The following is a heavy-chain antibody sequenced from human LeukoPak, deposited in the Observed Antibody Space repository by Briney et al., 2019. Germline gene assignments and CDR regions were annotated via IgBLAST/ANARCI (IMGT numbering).Heavy chain of an antibody. CDR1: GYTFTGYY. CDR3: ARDPPAAITYYGMDV. Sequence: ASVKVSCKASGYTFTGYYMHWVRQAPGQGLEWMGWINPNSGGTNYAQKFQGRVTMTRDTSISTAYMELSRPRSDDTAVYYCARDPPAAITYYGMDVWGQGTTVTVSS. J-gene: IGHJ6*02. D-gene: IGHD2-2*01. V-gene: IGHV1-2*02. CDR2: INPNSGGT.